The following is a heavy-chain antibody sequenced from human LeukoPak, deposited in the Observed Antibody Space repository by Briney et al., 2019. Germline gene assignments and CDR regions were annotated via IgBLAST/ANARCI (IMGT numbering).Heavy chain of an antibody. D-gene: IGHD2-2*03. CDR2: IYPGDSDT. CDR1: GYSFTSYW. CDR3: ARQIGYCSSTSCPNYFDY. V-gene: IGHV5-51*01. Sequence: GESLKISCKGSGYSFTSYWIGWVRQMPGKGLEWMGIIYPGDSDTRYSPSFQGQVTISADKSISTAYLQWSSLKASDTAMYYCARQIGYCSSTSCPNYFDYWGQGTLVTVSS. J-gene: IGHJ4*02.